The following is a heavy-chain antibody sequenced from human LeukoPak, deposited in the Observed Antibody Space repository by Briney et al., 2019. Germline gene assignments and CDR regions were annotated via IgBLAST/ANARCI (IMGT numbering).Heavy chain of an antibody. Sequence: SETLSLTCTVSGGSINSDYWSWIRQPPGKGLEWIGYIYYSGSTNYNPSLKSRVTISEDTSKNQLSLKLSSVTAADTAVYYCARAAVTTSRYFQHWGQGTLVTASS. D-gene: IGHD4-17*01. V-gene: IGHV4-59*01. CDR1: GGSINSDY. J-gene: IGHJ1*01. CDR3: ARAAVTTSRYFQH. CDR2: IYYSGST.